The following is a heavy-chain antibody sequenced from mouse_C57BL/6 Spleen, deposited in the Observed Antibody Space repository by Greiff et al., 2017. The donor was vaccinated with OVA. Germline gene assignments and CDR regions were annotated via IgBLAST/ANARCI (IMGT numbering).Heavy chain of an antibody. Sequence: QVQLQQSGAELMKPGASVKLSCKATGYTFTGYWIEWVKQRPGHGLEWIGEILPGSGSTNSNAKFKGKATFTADTSSNTAYMQRSSLTTEDSAIYDCASRRPYSPCAYWGQGTLVTVSA. D-gene: IGHD6-5*01. J-gene: IGHJ3*01. CDR2: ILPGSGST. CDR3: ASRRPYSPCAY. V-gene: IGHV1-9*01. CDR1: GYTFTGYW.